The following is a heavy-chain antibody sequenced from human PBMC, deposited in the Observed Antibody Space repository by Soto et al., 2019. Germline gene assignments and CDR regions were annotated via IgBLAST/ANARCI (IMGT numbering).Heavy chain of an antibody. CDR2: ISFDGSSQ. V-gene: IGHV3-30*03. CDR3: AREMIPMIMGGMSALDV. J-gene: IGHJ6*02. CDR1: DFTFGSYV. Sequence: QVQLVESGGGVVRPERSQRLSCVASDFTFGSYVMHWVGQAPGKGLQWVALISFDGSSQYYADSVKGRFTISRDNSRNTMYLQMDSLRPEDTAVYYCAREMIPMIMGGMSALDVWGHGTTVTVS. D-gene: IGHD3-22*01.